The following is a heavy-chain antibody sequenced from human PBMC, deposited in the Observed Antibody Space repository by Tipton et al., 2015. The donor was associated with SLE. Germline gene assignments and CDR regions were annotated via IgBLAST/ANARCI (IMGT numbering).Heavy chain of an antibody. CDR1: GGSISSYY. CDR3: ARHFSGSYSFDY. D-gene: IGHD1-26*01. Sequence: TLSLTCTVFGGSISSYYWSWIRQPAGKGLEWIGQIHSSGSTSYNPSLKSRVSISVDMSNNQVSLKLSSVTAADTALYYCARHFSGSYSFDYWGQGTLVSVSS. CDR2: IHSSGST. J-gene: IGHJ4*02. V-gene: IGHV4-4*07.